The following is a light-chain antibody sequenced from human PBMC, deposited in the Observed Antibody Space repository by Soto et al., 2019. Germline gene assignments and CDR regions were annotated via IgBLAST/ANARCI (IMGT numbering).Light chain of an antibody. CDR2: AAS. V-gene: IGKV1-5*01. CDR3: QQYDKWPIT. CDR1: QTISRW. Sequence: DIQMTQSPSTRCASVAGHVTITCRASQTISRWLAWYQQKPGKAPKLLIYAASTLQSGVPSRFSGSGSGTDFTLTISSLQSEDFAVYYCQQYDKWPITFGQGTRLEIK. J-gene: IGKJ5*01.